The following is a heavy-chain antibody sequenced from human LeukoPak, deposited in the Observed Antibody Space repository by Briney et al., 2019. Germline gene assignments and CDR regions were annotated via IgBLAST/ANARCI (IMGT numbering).Heavy chain of an antibody. CDR1: SGSITNDY. V-gene: IGHV4-59*08. D-gene: IGHD3-10*01. Sequence: SETLSLTCTVSSGSITNDYWTWIRQPPGKGLEWIGYISYSGSVNYNPSLKTRVTMSLDTSRNQFSVNLKSVTAADTAMYYCARVHYGSESLSSWFDPWGRGTRVTVSS. CDR2: ISYSGSV. J-gene: IGHJ5*02. CDR3: ARVHYGSESLSSWFDP.